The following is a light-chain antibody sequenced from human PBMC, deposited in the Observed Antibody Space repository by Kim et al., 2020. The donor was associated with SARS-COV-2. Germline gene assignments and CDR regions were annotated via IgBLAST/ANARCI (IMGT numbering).Light chain of an antibody. J-gene: IGKJ4*01. V-gene: IGKV3-15*01. CDR2: GAS. CDR3: QHYNNWPPLT. Sequence: EIVMTQSPATLSVSPGERATLSCRASQSVSSNLGWYQQKPGQAPRLLIYGASTRATGIPARFSGSGSGTEFTLTISSLQSEDFAVYYCQHYNNWPPLTFGGGTKLEIK. CDR1: QSVSSN.